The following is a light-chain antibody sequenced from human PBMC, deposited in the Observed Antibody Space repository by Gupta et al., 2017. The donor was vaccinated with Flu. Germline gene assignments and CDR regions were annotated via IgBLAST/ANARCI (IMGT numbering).Light chain of an antibody. V-gene: IGKV3-11*01. CDR3: QQRSNWPPGT. CDR1: QSLSNS. J-gene: IGKJ3*01. Sequence: ATLSVSPGDRATLSCRASQSLSNSLAWYQQKSGQAPRLIIFDASHRDTGIPTRFSGSGSGTDFTLTISSLEPEDVAVYYCQQRSNWPPGTFGRGTKVDIK. CDR2: DAS.